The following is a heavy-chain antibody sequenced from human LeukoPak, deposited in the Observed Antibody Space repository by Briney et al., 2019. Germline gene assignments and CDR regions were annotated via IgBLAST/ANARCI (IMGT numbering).Heavy chain of an antibody. CDR2: ISAYNGNT. Sequence: GASVKVSCKASGYTFTSYGISWVRLAPGQGLEWMGSISAYNGNTKSAQKFQGRVLMTTDTSTSTAYMELRSLRSDDTAVYYCARDQYDFVWGSYRPCFDYWGQGTLVTVSS. CDR1: GYTFTSYG. CDR3: ARDQYDFVWGSYRPCFDY. D-gene: IGHD3-16*02. V-gene: IGHV1-18*04. J-gene: IGHJ4*02.